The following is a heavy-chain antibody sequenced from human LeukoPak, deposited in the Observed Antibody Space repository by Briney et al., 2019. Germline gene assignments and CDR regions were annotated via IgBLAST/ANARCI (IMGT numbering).Heavy chain of an antibody. Sequence: GGSLRLSCAASGFTFSSYSMNWVRQAPGKGLEWVSSISSSSSYIYYADSVKGRFTISRDNAKNSLYLQMNSLRAEDTVVYYCARALSSGWSIDYWGQGTLVTVSS. CDR1: GFTFSSYS. CDR3: ARALSSGWSIDY. V-gene: IGHV3-21*01. CDR2: ISSSSSYI. J-gene: IGHJ4*02. D-gene: IGHD6-19*01.